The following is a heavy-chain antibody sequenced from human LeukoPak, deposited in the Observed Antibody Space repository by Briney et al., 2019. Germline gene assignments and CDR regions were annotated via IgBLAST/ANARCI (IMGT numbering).Heavy chain of an antibody. CDR2: ISYDGSNK. CDR3: AIGSRYDILTGSPFDY. Sequence: PGRSLRLSCAASGFTFSSYGMHWVRQAPGKGLQWVAVISYDGSNKYYADSVKGRFTISRDNSKNTLYLQMNSLRAEDTAVYYCAIGSRYDILTGSPFDYWGQGTLVTVSS. V-gene: IGHV3-30*03. CDR1: GFTFSSYG. D-gene: IGHD3-9*01. J-gene: IGHJ4*02.